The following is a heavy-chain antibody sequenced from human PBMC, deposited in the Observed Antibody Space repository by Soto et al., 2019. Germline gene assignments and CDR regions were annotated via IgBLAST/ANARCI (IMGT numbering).Heavy chain of an antibody. CDR3: AKARTSTLGSAYDYFDS. CDR1: GFTFSSYA. V-gene: IGHV3-23*01. Sequence: EVQLLESGGGLVQPGGSLRLSCAASGFTFSSYAMGWGRQAPGKGLEWVSVISGSGGSTYVAGPVKRRFITSRDNSNNTLFLQMNTLRAEDTAVYFCAKARTSTLGSAYDYFDSWGQGTLVTASS. D-gene: IGHD3-10*01. CDR2: ISGSGGST. J-gene: IGHJ4*02.